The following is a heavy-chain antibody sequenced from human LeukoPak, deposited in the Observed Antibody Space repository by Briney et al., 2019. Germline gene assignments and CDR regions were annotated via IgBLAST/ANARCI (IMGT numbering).Heavy chain of an antibody. CDR1: GFTFSSYW. D-gene: IGHD2-2*01. CDR3: ASLGYCSSTSCYPEYFQH. J-gene: IGHJ1*01. V-gene: IGHV3-7*01. Sequence: GGSLRLSCAASGFTFSSYWMSWVRQAPGKGLEWVAKIKQDGSEKYYVDSVKGRFTISRDNAKNSLYLQMNSLRAEDTAVYYCASLGYCSSTSCYPEYFQHWGQGTLVTVSS. CDR2: IKQDGSEK.